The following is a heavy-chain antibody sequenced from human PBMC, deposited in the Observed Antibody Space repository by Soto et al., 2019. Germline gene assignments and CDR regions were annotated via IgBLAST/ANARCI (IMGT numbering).Heavy chain of an antibody. D-gene: IGHD6-19*01. J-gene: IGHJ5*02. V-gene: IGHV4-4*02. Sequence: QVQLQESGPGLVKPSGTLSLTCAVSGGSISSSNWWSWVRQPPGKGLEWIGEIYHSGSTNYNPSLKSRGTISVDKAKNQCSLKLGSGTAADTAVYYCASQAVAPPPNWFDPWGQGTLVTVSS. CDR2: IYHSGST. CDR1: GGSISSSNW. CDR3: ASQAVAPPPNWFDP.